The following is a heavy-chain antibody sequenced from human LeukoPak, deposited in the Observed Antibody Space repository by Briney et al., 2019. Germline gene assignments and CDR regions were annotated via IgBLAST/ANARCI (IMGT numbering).Heavy chain of an antibody. D-gene: IGHD5-18*01. Sequence: GGSLRLSCAASGFTFSSYGMHWVRQAPGKGLEWVAVISYDGSNKYYADSVKGRFTISRDNSKNTLYLQMNSLRAEDTAVYYCAKSWESRGYSYGWGYYGGQGTLVTVSS. CDR3: AKSWESRGYSYGWGYY. V-gene: IGHV3-30*18. CDR2: ISYDGSNK. J-gene: IGHJ4*02. CDR1: GFTFSSYG.